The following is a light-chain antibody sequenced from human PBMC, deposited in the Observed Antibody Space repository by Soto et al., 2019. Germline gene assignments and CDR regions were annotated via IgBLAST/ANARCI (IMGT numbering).Light chain of an antibody. V-gene: IGKV1-5*03. CDR3: QHYNSYSEA. CDR2: KAS. J-gene: IGKJ1*01. CDR1: QTISSW. Sequence: DYQVTQSPSTLSASVGDRVTITCRASQTISSWLAWYQQKPGKAPKLLIYKASTLKSGVPLRFSGSGSGTEFTLTISSLQPDDFATYYCQHYNSYSEAFGQGTKV.